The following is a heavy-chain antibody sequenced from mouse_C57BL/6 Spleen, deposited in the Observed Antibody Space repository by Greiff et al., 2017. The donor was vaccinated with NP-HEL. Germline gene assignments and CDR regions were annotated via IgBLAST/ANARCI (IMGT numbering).Heavy chain of an antibody. CDR2: IDPSDSYT. D-gene: IGHD3-2*02. V-gene: IGHV1-69*01. CDR3: AKEGGAAQGGFAY. CDR1: GYTFTSYW. J-gene: IGHJ3*01. Sequence: VQLQQPGAELVMPGASVKLSCKASGYTFTSYWMHWVKQRPGQGLEWIGEIDPSDSYTNYNQKFKGKSTLTVDKSSSTAYMQLSSLTSEDSAVYYCAKEGGAAQGGFAYWGQGTLVTVSA.